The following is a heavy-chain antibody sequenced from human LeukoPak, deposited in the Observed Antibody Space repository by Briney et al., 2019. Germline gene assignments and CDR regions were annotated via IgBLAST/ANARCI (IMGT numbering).Heavy chain of an antibody. J-gene: IGHJ4*02. CDR2: INSLSPRAI. Sequence: GGSLRLSCAASGFTFSDYYMSWIRQAPGKGLEWVSLINSLSPRAISYGDSVKGRFTTSRDDATNSLFLQMNSLKVEDTAIYYCAGHARGSYLVHWGQGILVTVSS. V-gene: IGHV3-11*01. CDR3: AGHARGSYLVH. CDR1: GFTFSDYY. D-gene: IGHD6-6*01.